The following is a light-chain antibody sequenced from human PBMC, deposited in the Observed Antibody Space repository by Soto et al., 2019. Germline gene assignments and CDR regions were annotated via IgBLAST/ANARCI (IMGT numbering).Light chain of an antibody. J-gene: IGLJ2*01. V-gene: IGLV2-8*01. CDR2: EVN. CDR1: SSDVGGYNF. Sequence: QSVLTQPPSASGSPGQSVTISCPGTSSDVGGYNFVSWFQQNPGKAPKLMIYEVNKRPSGVPDRFSGSKSGNTASLTVSGLRAEDEADYYCSSYAGNNNFVVFGGGTKLTVL. CDR3: SSYAGNNNFVV.